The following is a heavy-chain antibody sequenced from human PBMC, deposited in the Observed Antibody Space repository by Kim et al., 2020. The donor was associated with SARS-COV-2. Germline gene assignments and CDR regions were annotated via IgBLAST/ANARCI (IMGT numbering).Heavy chain of an antibody. CDR3: RTGLRSSDY. J-gene: IGHJ4*02. D-gene: IGHD3-3*01. Sequence: GGSLRLSCAASGFTFTGYWMTWVRQAPGKGLEWVANIKQDGSEKHYVDSVRGRFIISRDNAKNSLYLQMNSLRAEDTAVYYCRTGLRSSDYWGQGTLVTVSS. V-gene: IGHV3-7*03. CDR1: GFTFTGYW. CDR2: IKQDGSEK.